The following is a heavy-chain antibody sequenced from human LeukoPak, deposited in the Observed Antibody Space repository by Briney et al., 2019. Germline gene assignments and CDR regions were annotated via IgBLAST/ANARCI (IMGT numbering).Heavy chain of an antibody. V-gene: IGHV1-24*01. Sequence: GASVKVSCKVSGSTLSELSMHWVRQAPGKGLEWLVGFDPEDDETIYAQNFQGRLTMTEDTSTDTAYMELSSLRSEDTAVYYCATITSDAFHIWGQGTMVTVSS. CDR3: ATITSDAFHI. CDR2: FDPEDDET. J-gene: IGHJ3*02. CDR1: GSTLSELS.